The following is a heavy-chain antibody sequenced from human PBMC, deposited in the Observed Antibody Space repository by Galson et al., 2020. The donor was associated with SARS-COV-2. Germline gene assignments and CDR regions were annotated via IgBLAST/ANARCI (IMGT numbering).Heavy chain of an antibody. CDR3: ARGVGGMLRDAFDI. D-gene: IGHD1-26*01. CDR1: GFTFSNYG. Sequence: GGSLRLSCAASGFTFSNYGMHWVRQAPDRGLEWMAVLWYDGINKYYADSVKGRFTISRDNSQNTLYLQMNSLRAEDTALYFCARGVGGMLRDAFDIWGQGTVVTVSS. V-gene: IGHV3-33*01. CDR2: LWYDGINK. J-gene: IGHJ3*02.